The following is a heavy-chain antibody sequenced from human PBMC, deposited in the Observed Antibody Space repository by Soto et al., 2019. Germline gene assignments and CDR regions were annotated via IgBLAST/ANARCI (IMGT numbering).Heavy chain of an antibody. Sequence: QVPLVQSGAEVGKPGASVKVSCKASGYTFTSYDINWVRQASGQGLEWMGWMNPNSGNTCSAQRFQGRLTMTRNTAINTAYMELTSLTSEDAAVYYCARVHTVTTYFDVWDRGTLVAVSS. V-gene: IGHV1-8*01. J-gene: IGHJ2*01. CDR2: MNPNSGNT. CDR3: ARVHTVTTYFDV. CDR1: GYTFTSYD. D-gene: IGHD4-17*01.